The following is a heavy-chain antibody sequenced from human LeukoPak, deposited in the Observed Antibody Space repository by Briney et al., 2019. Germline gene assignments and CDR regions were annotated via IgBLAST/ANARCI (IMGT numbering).Heavy chain of an antibody. CDR3: ARGLLVSGQCNWFDP. V-gene: IGHV4-34*01. Sequence: SETLSLTCAVYGGSFSGYYWSRIRQPPGKGLEWMGEINHSGSTNYNPSLKSRVTISVDTSKNQFSLKLSSVTAADTAVYYCARGLLVSGQCNWFDPWGQGTLVTVSS. J-gene: IGHJ5*02. CDR1: GGSFSGYY. D-gene: IGHD2-8*01. CDR2: INHSGST.